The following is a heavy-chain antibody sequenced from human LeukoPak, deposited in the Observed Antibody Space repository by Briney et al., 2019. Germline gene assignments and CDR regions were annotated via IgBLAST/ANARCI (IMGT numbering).Heavy chain of an antibody. CDR2: IIPIFGTA. V-gene: IGHV1-69*05. D-gene: IGHD5-12*01. J-gene: IGHJ4*02. CDR3: ARGSSGYDWNFDY. CDR1: GGTFSSYA. Sequence: ASVKVSCKASGGTFSSYAISWVRQAPGQGLEWMGGIIPIFGTANYAQKLQGRVTITTDESTSTAYMELSSLRSEDTAVYYCARGSSGYDWNFDYWGQGTLVTVSS.